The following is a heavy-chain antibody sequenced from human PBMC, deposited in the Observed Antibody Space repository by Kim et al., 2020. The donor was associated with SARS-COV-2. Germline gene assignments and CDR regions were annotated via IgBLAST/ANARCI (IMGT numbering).Heavy chain of an antibody. V-gene: IGHV3-15*01. J-gene: IGHJ4*02. CDR3: TWLALDY. CDR2: IRSKAAGGTI. D-gene: IGHD3-22*01. CDR1: GFTFSDAW. Sequence: GGSLRLSCATSGFTFSDAWMSWVRQAPGKGLEWVGRIRSKAAGGTIEYAAPVKGRFTISGDDSRNTMYLQMNSLRTEDTAVYFCTWLALDYWGQGALVT.